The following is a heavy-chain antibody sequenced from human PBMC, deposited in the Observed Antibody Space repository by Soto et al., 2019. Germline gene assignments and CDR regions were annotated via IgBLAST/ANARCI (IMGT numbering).Heavy chain of an antibody. D-gene: IGHD1-7*01. Sequence: TVSVTCTASRGSVSSGRYFWSWIRQPPGKGLEWTGHISSSGSTTYNPSLKSRVTISADTSKNQFTLDLTSVTAADTAVYYCARAFHKLNFTFDALDI. CDR2: ISSSGST. CDR3: ARAFHKLNFTFDALDI. J-gene: IGHJ3*02. CDR1: RGSVSSGRYF. V-gene: IGHV4-61*01.